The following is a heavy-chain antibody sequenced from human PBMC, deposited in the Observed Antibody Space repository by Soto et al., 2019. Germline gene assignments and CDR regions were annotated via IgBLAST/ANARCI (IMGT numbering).Heavy chain of an antibody. CDR2: INHSGST. CDR1: GGSFSGYY. D-gene: IGHD2-15*01. Sequence: SETLSLTCAVYGGSFSGYYWSWIRQPPGKGLEWIGEINHSGSTNYNPSLKSRVTISVDTSKNQFSLKLSSVTAADTAVYYCARATTFRSYCSGGSCYFMFDPWGQGTLVTVSS. J-gene: IGHJ5*02. CDR3: ARATTFRSYCSGGSCYFMFDP. V-gene: IGHV4-34*01.